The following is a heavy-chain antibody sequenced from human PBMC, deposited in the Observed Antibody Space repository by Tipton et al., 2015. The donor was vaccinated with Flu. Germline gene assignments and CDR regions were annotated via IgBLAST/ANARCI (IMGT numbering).Heavy chain of an antibody. V-gene: IGHV3-7*01. CDR2: IKQDGSEK. CDR1: GFTLSNYW. J-gene: IGHJ3*02. Sequence: SLRLSCAASGFTLSNYWMSWVRQAPGKGLEWVATIKQDGSEKYYVDSVEGRFTISRDNAKNSLYLQMNSLRAEDTAVYYCASEMGGAFDIWGQGTMVTISS. D-gene: IGHD3-16*01. CDR3: ASEMGGAFDI.